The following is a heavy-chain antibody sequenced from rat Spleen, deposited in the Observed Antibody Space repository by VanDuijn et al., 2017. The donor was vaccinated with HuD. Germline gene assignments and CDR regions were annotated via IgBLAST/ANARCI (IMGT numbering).Heavy chain of an antibody. J-gene: IGHJ1*01. D-gene: IGHD1-7*01. CDR2: ITNTGGRT. CDR3: ATLYGAATGRDF. CDR1: GFTFNNYW. V-gene: IGHV5-31*01. Sequence: EVQLVESGGGLVQPGRSLKLSCVVSGFTFNNYWMTWIRQAPGKGLEWVASITNTGGRTYYPDSVKGRFTISRDNAKSTLYLQMDSLRSEDTATYYCATLYGAATGRDFWGPGTMVTVSS.